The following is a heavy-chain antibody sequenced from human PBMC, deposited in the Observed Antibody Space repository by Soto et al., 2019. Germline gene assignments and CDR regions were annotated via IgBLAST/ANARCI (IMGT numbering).Heavy chain of an antibody. CDR3: ARRVPAAPNWFDP. V-gene: IGHV4-4*02. CDR1: GGSISSGTW. J-gene: IGHJ5*02. CDR2: IYHSGSP. Sequence: PSETLSLTCAVSGGSISSGTWWSWVRQPPGRGLEWIGEIYHSGSPNHNPSLKSRVTMSVDKSKNLFSLRLSSVTAADSALYYCARRVPAAPNWFDPWGQGALVTVSS. D-gene: IGHD2-2*01.